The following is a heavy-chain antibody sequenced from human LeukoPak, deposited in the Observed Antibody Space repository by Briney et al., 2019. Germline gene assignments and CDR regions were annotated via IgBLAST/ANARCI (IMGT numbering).Heavy chain of an antibody. D-gene: IGHD2-21*01. Sequence: PSETLSLTCTVSGGSISNYYWSWIRQPPGKGLEWIGYIYYSGSTNYNPSLKSRVTISVDTSKNQFSLKLSSVTAADTAVYYCASSRSGSRIPFDYWGQGTLVTVSS. V-gene: IGHV4-59*01. J-gene: IGHJ4*02. CDR3: ASSRSGSRIPFDY. CDR1: GGSISNYY. CDR2: IYYSGST.